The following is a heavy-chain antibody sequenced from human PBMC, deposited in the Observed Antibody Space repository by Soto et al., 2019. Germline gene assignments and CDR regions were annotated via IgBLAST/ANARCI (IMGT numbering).Heavy chain of an antibody. Sequence: GGPLRLSCAASGFSISDCSMNWVRRAPGKGLEWISYISTNNDAIYYADSVKGRFTISRDNAKNSLYLQMNSLRAEDTALYYCASVLGSRRSGSYPSYWGKGTLVTVSS. CDR2: ISTNNDAI. J-gene: IGHJ4*02. CDR3: ASVLGSRRSGSYPSY. V-gene: IGHV3-48*01. D-gene: IGHD3-10*01. CDR1: GFSISDCS.